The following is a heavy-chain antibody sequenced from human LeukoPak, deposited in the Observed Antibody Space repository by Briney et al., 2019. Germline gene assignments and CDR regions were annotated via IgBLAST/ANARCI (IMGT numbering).Heavy chain of an antibody. CDR1: GFTFSDYD. CDR2: LYYGESS. V-gene: IGHV4-39*01. CDR3: ARQLPTAAADTRGYFDY. J-gene: IGHJ4*02. Sequence: GSLRLSCSASGFTFSDYDMNWIRQAPGKGLEWIGSLYYGESSHYNPSLKSRATLSVDTSNNQFSLKLTSVTAADAAVYFCARQLPTAAADTRGYFDYWGQGTVVTVSS. D-gene: IGHD6-25*01.